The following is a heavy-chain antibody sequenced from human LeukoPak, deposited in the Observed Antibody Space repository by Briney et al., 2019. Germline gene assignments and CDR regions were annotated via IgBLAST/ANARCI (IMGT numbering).Heavy chain of an antibody. CDR3: ARNVGYCSGGSCYRVY. CDR2: INSDGSST. CDR1: GFTFSNYW. Sequence: GGSLRLSCAASGFTFSNYWMHWVRQAPGKGLVWVSRINSDGSSTSHADSVKGRFTISRDNAKNTLYLQMNSLRVEDTAVYYCARNVGYCSGGSCYRVYWGQGTLVTVSS. V-gene: IGHV3-74*01. D-gene: IGHD2-15*01. J-gene: IGHJ4*02.